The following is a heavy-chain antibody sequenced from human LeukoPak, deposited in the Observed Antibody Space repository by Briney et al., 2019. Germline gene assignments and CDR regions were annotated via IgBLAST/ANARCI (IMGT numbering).Heavy chain of an antibody. Sequence: GGSLRLSCVVSGFTFSDYNMNWVRQAPGKGLEWVSSISISNNIYYADSVKGRFTISRDNSKNTLYLQMNSLRAEDTAVYYCAKDIVVVPAAVDYWGQGTLVTVSS. CDR1: GFTFSDYN. CDR3: AKDIVVVPAAVDY. CDR2: ISISNNI. D-gene: IGHD2-2*01. J-gene: IGHJ4*02. V-gene: IGHV3-69-1*01.